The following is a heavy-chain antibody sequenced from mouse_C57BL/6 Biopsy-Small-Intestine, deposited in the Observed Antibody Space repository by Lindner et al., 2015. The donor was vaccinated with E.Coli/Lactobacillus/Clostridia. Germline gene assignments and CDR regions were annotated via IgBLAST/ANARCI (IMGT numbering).Heavy chain of an antibody. CDR2: IYPRSGNT. CDR3: ARWNDGYYGDY. D-gene: IGHD2-3*01. V-gene: IGHV1-81*01. CDR1: GYIFTSYG. Sequence: VQLQESGAELARPGPSVKLSCKASGYIFTSYGISWVKQRTGQGLEWIGEIYPRSGNTYFNEKFKDKATLTADKSSSTAYMELRSLTSEDSAVYFCARWNDGYYGDYWGQGTTLTVSS. J-gene: IGHJ2*01.